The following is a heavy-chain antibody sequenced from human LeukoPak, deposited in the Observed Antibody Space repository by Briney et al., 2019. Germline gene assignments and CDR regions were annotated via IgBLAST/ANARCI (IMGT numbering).Heavy chain of an antibody. CDR1: GFAFSRAW. CDR2: VKSRADGGTT. CDR3: TTSPYYYDF. V-gene: IGHV3-15*01. Sequence: GGSLRLSCATSGFAFSRAWMTWVRQAPGTGLECVGRVKSRADGGTTDYATLVEGRFSISRDDSTNTLFLQMNSLKTEDTGVYYCTTSPYYYDFWGRGTLVTVSS. J-gene: IGHJ4*02.